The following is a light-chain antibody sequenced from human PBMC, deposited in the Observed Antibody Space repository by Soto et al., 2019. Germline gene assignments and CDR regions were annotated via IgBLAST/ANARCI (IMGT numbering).Light chain of an antibody. Sequence: EIVMTQSPATLSVSPGEGASLSCRASQSVGSKLAWYQHKPGQAPRLLIYDASTRATGFPARFSGSGSGTEFTLTISSLQPEDFAVYYCQQYNNWPPFTFGPGTKVDIK. V-gene: IGKV3-15*01. CDR2: DAS. CDR1: QSVGSK. CDR3: QQYNNWPPFT. J-gene: IGKJ3*01.